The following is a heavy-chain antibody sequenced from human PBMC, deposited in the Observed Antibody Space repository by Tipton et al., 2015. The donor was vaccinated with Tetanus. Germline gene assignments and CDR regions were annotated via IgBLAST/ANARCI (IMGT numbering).Heavy chain of an antibody. CDR3: ARANFDFSKKGPFDS. D-gene: IGHD3-3*01. CDR2: IYHSGST. CDR1: GGLISTGGYS. Sequence: TLSLTCAVSGGLISTGGYSWSWFRQPPGKGLEWIGYIYHSGSTYYNPSLKSRVTISVNMAKKHFSLKLASVTAADTAVYFCARANFDFSKKGPFDSWGQGILVIVSA. J-gene: IGHJ4*02. V-gene: IGHV4-30-2*01.